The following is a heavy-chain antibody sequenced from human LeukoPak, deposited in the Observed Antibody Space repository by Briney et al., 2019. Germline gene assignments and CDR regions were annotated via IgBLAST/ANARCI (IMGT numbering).Heavy chain of an antibody. J-gene: IGHJ4*02. D-gene: IGHD4-17*01. CDR2: IKQDGGEK. CDR3: ARVAVTNTIDY. V-gene: IGHV3-7*01. CDR1: GTTFSRYW. Sequence: GGSLRLSCVDSGTTFSRYWMSWVRQAPGKGLEWVANIKQDGGEKYYVDSVKGRFTISRDNAKNSLYLQMNSLRAEDTAVYYCARVAVTNTIDYWGQGTLVTVSS.